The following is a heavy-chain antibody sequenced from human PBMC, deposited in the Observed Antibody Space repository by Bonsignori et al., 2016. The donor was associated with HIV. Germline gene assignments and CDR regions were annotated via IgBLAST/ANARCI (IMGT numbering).Heavy chain of an antibody. J-gene: IGHJ4*02. D-gene: IGHD3-22*01. CDR3: ARARGYYDSSGYYDY. CDR2: IYYSGST. V-gene: IGHV4-59*01. CDR1: GGSISSYY. Sequence: GSLRLSCTVSGGSISSYYWSWIRQPPGKGLEWIGYIYYSGSTNYNPSLKSRVTISVDTSKNQFSLKLSSVTAADTAVYYCARARGYYDSSGYYDYWGQGTLVTVSS.